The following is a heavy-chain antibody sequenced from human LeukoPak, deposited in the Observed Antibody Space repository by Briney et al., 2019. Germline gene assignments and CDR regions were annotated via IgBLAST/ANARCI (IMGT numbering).Heavy chain of an antibody. J-gene: IGHJ4*02. V-gene: IGHV3-23*01. CDR2: ISGSGGST. D-gene: IGHD3-10*01. CDR3: AKVGEPYDSGSYYVDY. CDR1: GFRLRSYW. Sequence: PGGSLRLSCVGSGFRLRSYWMHWVRQGPGKGLEWVSAISGSGGSTYYADSVKGRFTISRDNSKNTLFLQMNSLRVEDTAVYYCAKVGEPYDSGSYYVDYWGQGTLVTVSS.